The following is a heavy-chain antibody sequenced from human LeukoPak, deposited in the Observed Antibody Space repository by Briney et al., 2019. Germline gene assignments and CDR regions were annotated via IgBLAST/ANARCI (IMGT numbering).Heavy chain of an antibody. D-gene: IGHD6-25*01. CDR2: IWSDGSQQ. CDR1: GFTFRSYG. Sequence: GGSLRLSCAASGFTFRSYGMHWVRQAQGKGLEWVAVIWSDGSQQHYADSVKGRFAISRDNSKNTLYLQMNSLRVDDTAVYYCARSSDSSDLGYWGQGTLVTVSS. V-gene: IGHV3-33*01. J-gene: IGHJ4*02. CDR3: ARSSDSSDLGY.